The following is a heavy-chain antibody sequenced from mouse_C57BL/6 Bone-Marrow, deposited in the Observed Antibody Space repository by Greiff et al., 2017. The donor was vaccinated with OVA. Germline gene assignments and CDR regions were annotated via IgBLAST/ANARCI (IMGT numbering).Heavy chain of an antibody. Sequence: QVPLKQPGAELVRPGSSVKLSCKASGYTFTSYWMHWVKQRPIQGLEWIGNIDPSDSETHYNQKFKDQATLTVDKSSSPAYMQLSSLTSEDSAVYYCARSAYYSNYGGFAYWGQGTLVTVSA. V-gene: IGHV1-52*01. CDR1: GYTFTSYW. D-gene: IGHD2-5*01. CDR3: ARSAYYSNYGGFAY. J-gene: IGHJ3*01. CDR2: IDPSDSET.